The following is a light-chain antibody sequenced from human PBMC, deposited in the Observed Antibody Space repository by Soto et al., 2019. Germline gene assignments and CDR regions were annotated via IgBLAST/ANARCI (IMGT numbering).Light chain of an antibody. J-gene: IGLJ2*01. CDR3: QVWDSSSDHPHVV. CDR1: NIGSKS. V-gene: IGLV3-21*04. Sequence: SYELTQPPSVSVAPGKTARITCGGNNIGSKSVHWYQQKPGQAPVLVIYYDSDRPSGIPERFSGSNSGNTATLTISRVEAGDEADYYCQVWDSSSDHPHVVFGGGTKLT. CDR2: YDS.